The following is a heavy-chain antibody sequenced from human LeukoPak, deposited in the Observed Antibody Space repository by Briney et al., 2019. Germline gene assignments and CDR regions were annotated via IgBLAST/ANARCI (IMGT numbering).Heavy chain of an antibody. V-gene: IGHV3-21*01. J-gene: IGHJ4*02. CDR3: ARAQPSSTKYCSSTSCYGFVY. Sequence: GGSLRLSCAASGFTFSSYSMNWVRQAPGKGLEWVSFISSSSSYIYYADSVKGRFTISRDNAKNSLYLQMNSLRAEDTAVYYCARAQPSSTKYCSSTSCYGFVYWGQGILVTVSS. CDR2: ISSSSSYI. D-gene: IGHD2-2*01. CDR1: GFTFSSYS.